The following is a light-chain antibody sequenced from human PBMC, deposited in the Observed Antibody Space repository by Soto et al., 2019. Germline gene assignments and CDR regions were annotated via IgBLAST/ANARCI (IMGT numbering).Light chain of an antibody. Sequence: DIQMTQSPSTLSASVGDTVTITWRSSESIENWLAWYQQKPGKAPKLLIFAASTLVRGVPSRFSGRGSGTEFTLTISSLQADDYATFYCQQYHNDWTFGQGTKVDIK. J-gene: IGKJ1*01. CDR1: ESIENW. V-gene: IGKV1-5*01. CDR2: AAS. CDR3: QQYHNDWT.